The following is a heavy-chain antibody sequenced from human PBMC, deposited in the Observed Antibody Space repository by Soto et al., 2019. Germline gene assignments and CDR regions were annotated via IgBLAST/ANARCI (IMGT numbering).Heavy chain of an antibody. CDR3: ARDPGVAVAGTGFYGMDV. V-gene: IGHV4-4*02. J-gene: IGHJ6*02. CDR2: IYHSGST. Sequence: QVQLQESGPGLVKPSVTMSLTCAVSGGSISSSNWWSWVRQPPGKGLEWIGEIYHSGSTNYNPSLKSRVTISVDKSKNQFSLKLSSVTAADTAVYYCARDPGVAVAGTGFYGMDVWGQGTTVTVSS. D-gene: IGHD6-19*01. CDR1: GGSISSSNW.